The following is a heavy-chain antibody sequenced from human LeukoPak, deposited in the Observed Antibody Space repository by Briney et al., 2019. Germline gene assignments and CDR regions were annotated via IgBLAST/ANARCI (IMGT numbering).Heavy chain of an antibody. V-gene: IGHV1-2*02. J-gene: IGHJ4*02. CDR1: GYTFTGDY. CDR2: INPNSGGT. D-gene: IGHD6-13*01. Sequence: ASVKVSCKASGYTFTGDYMHWVRQAPGQGLEWMGWINPNSGGTNYAQKFQGRVTMTRDTSISTAYMELSRLRSDDTAVYYCARPVSGDGTAAAQFDYWGREPWSPSPQ. CDR3: ARPVSGDGTAAAQFDY.